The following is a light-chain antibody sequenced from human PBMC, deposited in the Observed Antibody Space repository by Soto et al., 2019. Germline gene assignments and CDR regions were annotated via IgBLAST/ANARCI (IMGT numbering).Light chain of an antibody. J-gene: IGKJ2*01. V-gene: IGKV3-15*01. Sequence: EIVMTQSPCTRSESQGERATLSCRSSQGVGSNLAWYQQRPGQAPRLLIYAASTRATDIPARFTGRGSGTEFTLSISSLQSEDFTIYFCQQYNNWPLYTFGQGTKLEI. CDR3: QQYNNWPLYT. CDR1: QGVGSN. CDR2: AAS.